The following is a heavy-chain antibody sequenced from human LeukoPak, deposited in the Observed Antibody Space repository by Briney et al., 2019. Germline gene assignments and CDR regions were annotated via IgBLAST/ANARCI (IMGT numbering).Heavy chain of an antibody. CDR2: INHSGST. CDR1: GGSFSGYY. J-gene: IGHJ4*02. V-gene: IGHV4-34*01. D-gene: IGHD2-8*01. CDR3: ARGGQNCTNGVCYNPPPPTTFDY. Sequence: SETLSLTCAVYGGSFSGYYWSWIRQPPGKGLEWIGEINHSGSTNYNPSLKSRVTISVDTSKNQFSLKLSSVTAADTAVYYCARGGQNCTNGVCYNPPPPTTFDYWGQGTLVTVSS.